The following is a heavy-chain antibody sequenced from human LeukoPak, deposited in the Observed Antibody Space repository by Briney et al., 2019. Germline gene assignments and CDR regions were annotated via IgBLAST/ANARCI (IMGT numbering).Heavy chain of an antibody. V-gene: IGHV3-48*01. CDR1: GFTFSSYS. CDR3: AHLSRLGELHGS. Sequence: GGSLRLSCAASGFTFSSYSMSWVRQAPGKGLEWVSYISGISSSIYYADSVKGRFTVSRDNAKNSLSLQMNSLRAEDTAVYYCAHLSRLGELHGSWGQGTLVTVSS. D-gene: IGHD3-16*01. CDR2: ISGISSSI. J-gene: IGHJ5*02.